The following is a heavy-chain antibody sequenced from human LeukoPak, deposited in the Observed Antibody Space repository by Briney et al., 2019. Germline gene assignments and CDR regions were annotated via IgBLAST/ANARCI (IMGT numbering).Heavy chain of an antibody. CDR3: AKSEEDTAMVARRYYYYYYGMDV. D-gene: IGHD5-18*01. Sequence: GRSLRLSCAASGFTFSSYGMHWVRQAPGKGLKWVAVISYDGSNKYYADSVKGRFTISRDNSKNTLYLQMNSLRAEDTAVYYCAKSEEDTAMVARRYYYYYYGMDVWGQGTTVTVSS. V-gene: IGHV3-30*18. J-gene: IGHJ6*02. CDR1: GFTFSSYG. CDR2: ISYDGSNK.